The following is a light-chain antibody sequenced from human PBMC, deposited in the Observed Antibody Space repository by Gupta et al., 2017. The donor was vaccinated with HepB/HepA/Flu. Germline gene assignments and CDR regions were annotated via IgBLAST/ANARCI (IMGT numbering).Light chain of an antibody. CDR3: QKYNNWPPLT. V-gene: IGKV3-15*01. CDR2: GAS. J-gene: IGKJ4*01. CDR1: QSVSSN. Sequence: IVMTHSPATLSVSPGERSTLSCRASQSVSSNLAWYQQTPGQAPRLLIYGASTRATGIPARFSGSGYGTEFTLTISSRQSEDFAVYYCQKYNNWPPLTFGGGTKVEIK.